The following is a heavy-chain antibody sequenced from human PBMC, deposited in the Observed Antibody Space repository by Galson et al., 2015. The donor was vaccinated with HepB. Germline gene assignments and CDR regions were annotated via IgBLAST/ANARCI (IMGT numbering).Heavy chain of an antibody. CDR3: AREAAGLGGYFDY. V-gene: IGHV3-49*03. CDR1: GFTFADYA. Sequence: SLRLSCASSGFTFADYAVNWFRQAPGKGLEWIGFIRRYTYGATTEYAASLKGRFSISRYAAKNIAHLQMNSLQTEDTADYFCAREAAGLGGYFDYWGRGTLVTVSS. D-gene: IGHD6-13*01. CDR2: IRRYTYGATT. J-gene: IGHJ4*02.